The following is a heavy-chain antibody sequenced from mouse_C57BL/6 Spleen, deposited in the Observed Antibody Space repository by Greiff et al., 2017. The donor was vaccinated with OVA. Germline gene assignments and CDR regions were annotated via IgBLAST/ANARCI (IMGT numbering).Heavy chain of an antibody. J-gene: IGHJ1*03. V-gene: IGHV1-67*01. D-gene: IGHD1-1*01. CDR2: ISTYYGDA. CDR3: ARRLYYYGSSPFYWYFDV. CDR1: GYTFTDYA. Sequence: QVQLQQSGPELVRPGVSVKISCKGSGYTFTDYAMHWVKQSHAKSLEWIGVISTYYGDASYNQKFKDKATMTVDKSSSTAYMELARLTSEDSAVYYCARRLYYYGSSPFYWYFDVWGTGTTVTVSS.